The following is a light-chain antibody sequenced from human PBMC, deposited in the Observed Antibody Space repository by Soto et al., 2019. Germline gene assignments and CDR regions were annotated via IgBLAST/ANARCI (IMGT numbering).Light chain of an antibody. CDR3: QQYGSSPRT. CDR1: QSISSW. Sequence: DIQMTQSPSTLSASIGDRVNITCRASQSISSWLAWYQQKPGKAPKVLIYKASNLESGVPSRFSGSGSETEFTLTISRLEPEDFAVYYCQQYGSSPRTFGPGTKVDI. CDR2: KAS. V-gene: IGKV1-5*03. J-gene: IGKJ3*01.